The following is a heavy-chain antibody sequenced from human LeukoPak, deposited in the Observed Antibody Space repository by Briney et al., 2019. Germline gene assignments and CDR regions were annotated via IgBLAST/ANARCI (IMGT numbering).Heavy chain of an antibody. Sequence: ASVKVSCKASGYTFTSYYMHWVRQAPGQGLEWMGIINPSGGSTSYAQKFQGRVTMTRDTSTSTVYMELSSPRSEDTAVYYCARVQQLVWFDPWGQGTLVTVSS. V-gene: IGHV1-46*01. CDR2: INPSGGST. CDR1: GYTFTSYY. J-gene: IGHJ5*02. CDR3: ARVQQLVWFDP. D-gene: IGHD6-13*01.